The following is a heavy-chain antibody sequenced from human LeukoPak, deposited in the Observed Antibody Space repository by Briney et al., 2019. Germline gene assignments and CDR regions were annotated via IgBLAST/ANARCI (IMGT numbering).Heavy chain of an antibody. V-gene: IGHV4-34*01. Sequence: SETLSPTCAAYGGSFSGYYWSWIRQPPGKGLEWIGEINHSGSTNYNPSLKSRVTISVDTSKNQFSLKLSSVTAADTAVYYCARIFSEIQHFDYWGQGTLVTVSS. CDR2: INHSGST. CDR3: ARIFSEIQHFDY. J-gene: IGHJ4*02. D-gene: IGHD2-15*01. CDR1: GGSFSGYY.